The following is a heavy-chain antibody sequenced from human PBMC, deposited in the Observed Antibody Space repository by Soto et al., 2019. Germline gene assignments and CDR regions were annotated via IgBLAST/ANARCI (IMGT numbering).Heavy chain of an antibody. CDR1: GFTLSSYG. J-gene: IGHJ4*02. D-gene: IGHD6-6*01. CDR3: AKDPEYRTSSLRNYFEY. CDR2: ILYDRSEK. Sequence: PGGSLRLPCAASGFTLSSYGMHWARPAPGNGLEWVAVILYDRSEKWFADSVKGRLTISRDNYKNTLYLQMTSVRAEDMAMYYCAKDPEYRTSSLRNYFEYWGQGTPVTVTS. V-gene: IGHV3-30*18.